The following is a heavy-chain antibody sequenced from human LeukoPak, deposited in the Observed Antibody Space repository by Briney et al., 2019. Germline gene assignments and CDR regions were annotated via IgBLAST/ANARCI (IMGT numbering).Heavy chain of an antibody. CDR3: ARQCPGVYYDSSHPWFDP. V-gene: IGHV1-8*02. CDR1: GYTFTGYY. J-gene: IGHJ5*02. Sequence: ASVKVSCKASGYTFTGYYMHWVRQAPGQGLEWMGWINPNSGNTGYAQKFQGRVTMTRNTSISTAYMELSSLRSEDTAVYYCARQCPGVYYDSSHPWFDPWGQGTLVTVSS. CDR2: INPNSGNT. D-gene: IGHD3-22*01.